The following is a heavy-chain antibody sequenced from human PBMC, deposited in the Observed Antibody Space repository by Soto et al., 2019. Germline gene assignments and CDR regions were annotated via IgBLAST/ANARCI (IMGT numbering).Heavy chain of an antibody. CDR3: ARDRDILTGYYPY. V-gene: IGHV1-3*01. D-gene: IGHD3-9*01. CDR1: GYTFTTYA. Sequence: GASVKVSCKASGYTFTTYALHWVRQAPGQRLEWMGWINAGNSNTKYSHNFQDRVTLTTDTSASTAYLQLSSLRSEDTAVYYCARDRDILTGYYPYWGQGTLVTVSS. J-gene: IGHJ4*02. CDR2: INAGNSNT.